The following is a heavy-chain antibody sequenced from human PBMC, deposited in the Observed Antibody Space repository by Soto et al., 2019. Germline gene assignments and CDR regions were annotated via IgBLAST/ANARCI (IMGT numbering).Heavy chain of an antibody. CDR1: GGTFSSYA. J-gene: IGHJ4*02. CDR3: ARAGPLSYYYDSSGYYLG. V-gene: IGHV1-69*13. CDR2: IIPIFGTA. D-gene: IGHD3-22*01. Sequence: ASVKVSCTASGGTFSSYAISWVRQAPGQGLEWMGGIIPIFGTANYAQKFQGRVTITADESTSTAYMELSSLRSEDTAVYYCARAGPLSYYYDSSGYYLGWGQGTLVTVSS.